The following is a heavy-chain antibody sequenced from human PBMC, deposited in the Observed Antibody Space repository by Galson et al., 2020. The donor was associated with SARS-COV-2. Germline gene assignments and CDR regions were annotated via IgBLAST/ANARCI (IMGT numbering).Heavy chain of an antibody. CDR1: GGSFSGYF. Sequence: SETLSLTCAVYGGSFSGYFWTWIRQSPGKGLEWIGENNHSGNTNYNPSLKSRVTISVDTSKKQFSLNLTSVTAADTAVYYCARAPYFYDSSGYHPHHFDYWGQGTLVTVSS. J-gene: IGHJ4*02. CDR2: NNHSGNT. V-gene: IGHV4-34*01. CDR3: ARAPYFYDSSGYHPHHFDY. D-gene: IGHD3-22*01.